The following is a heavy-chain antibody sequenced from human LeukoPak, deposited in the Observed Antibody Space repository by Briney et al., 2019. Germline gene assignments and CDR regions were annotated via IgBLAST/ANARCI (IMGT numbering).Heavy chain of an antibody. CDR1: GFTFSSYA. D-gene: IGHD3-3*01. CDR3: ASGSGPPGAY. J-gene: IGHJ4*02. V-gene: IGHV3-23*01. CDR2: ISGSGGST. Sequence: PGGSLRLSCAASGFTFSSYAMSWVRQAPGKGLEWVSAISGSGGSTYYADSVKGRFTVSRDNAKNSLYLQMNSLRAEDTAVYYCASGSGPPGAYWGQGTLVTVSS.